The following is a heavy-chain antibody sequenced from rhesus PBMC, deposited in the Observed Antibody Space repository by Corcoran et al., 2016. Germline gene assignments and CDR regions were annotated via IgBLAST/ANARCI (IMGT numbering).Heavy chain of an antibody. CDR2: IDPKYSTT. CDR3: AKIAAAHFDY. V-gene: IGHV5-2*01. Sequence: EVQLVQSGAEVKRPGESLKISCKTSGYSFTSYWISWVGQLPGKGLAWRGAIDPKYSTTRYSPSCQGQVTIAADKSISTTYLQWSSLKASDSATYYCAKIAAAHFDYWGQGVLVTVSS. CDR1: GYSFTSYW. D-gene: IGHD6-25*01. J-gene: IGHJ4*01.